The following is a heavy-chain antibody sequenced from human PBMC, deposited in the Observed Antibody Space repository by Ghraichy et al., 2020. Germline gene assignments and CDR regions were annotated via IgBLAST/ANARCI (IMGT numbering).Heavy chain of an antibody. Sequence: ASVKVSCKASGYTFTSYAMHWVRQAPGQRPEWMGWITTGDGNTKYSQKFQGRVTITRDTSASTAYMELSSLRSEDTAVYYCARDRRYGGNFDYFDYWGQGTLVTVSS. CDR2: ITTGDGNT. CDR3: ARDRRYGGNFDYFDY. J-gene: IGHJ4*02. V-gene: IGHV1-3*04. D-gene: IGHD4-23*01. CDR1: GYTFTSYA.